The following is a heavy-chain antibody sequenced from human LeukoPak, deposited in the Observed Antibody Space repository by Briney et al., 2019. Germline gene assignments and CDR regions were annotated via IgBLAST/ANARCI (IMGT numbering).Heavy chain of an antibody. CDR2: ICAGGST. V-gene: IGHV3-23*01. Sequence: GGSLRLSCEASGFTFSNYATSWVRQAPGKGLEWVSDICAGGSTYYADAVKGRFTISRDGSKNTLYLQMNSLRADDMAIYYCAKQGTASCYSPIDYWGQGMLVTVSS. CDR1: GFTFSNYA. J-gene: IGHJ4*02. CDR3: AKQGTASCYSPIDY. D-gene: IGHD2-2*02.